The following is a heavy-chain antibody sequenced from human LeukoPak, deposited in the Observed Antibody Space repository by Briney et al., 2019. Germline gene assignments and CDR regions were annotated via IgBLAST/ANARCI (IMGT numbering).Heavy chain of an antibody. Sequence: GGSLRLSCAASGFTFSKAWMTWVRQAPGKGLDWVGRIRSKTDGGTTEYAASVKGRFTISRDDSKNTLYLQMNSLETEDTAVYYCTTADDGLWGQGTMVTVSS. CDR1: GFTFSKAW. D-gene: IGHD1-1*01. CDR2: IRSKTDGGTT. J-gene: IGHJ3*01. V-gene: IGHV3-15*01. CDR3: TTADDGL.